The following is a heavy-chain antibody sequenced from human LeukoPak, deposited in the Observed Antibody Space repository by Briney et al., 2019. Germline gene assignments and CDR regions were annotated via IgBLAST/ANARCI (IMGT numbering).Heavy chain of an antibody. Sequence: SVKVSCKASGGTFSSYAISWVRQAPGQGLEWMGGIISIFGTANYAQKFQGRVTITADKSTSTAYMELSSLRSEDTAVYYCATSPFIVVVTAIPYYFDYWGQGTLVTVSS. J-gene: IGHJ4*02. CDR2: IISIFGTA. V-gene: IGHV1-69*06. CDR3: ATSPFIVVVTAIPYYFDY. D-gene: IGHD2-21*02. CDR1: GGTFSSYA.